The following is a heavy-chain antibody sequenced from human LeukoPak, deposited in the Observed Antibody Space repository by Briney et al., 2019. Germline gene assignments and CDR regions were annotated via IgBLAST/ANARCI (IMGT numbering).Heavy chain of an antibody. V-gene: IGHV3-66*01. J-gene: IGHJ3*02. D-gene: IGHD3-16*01. CDR1: GFTVSSNY. Sequence: GGSLRLSCAASGFTVSSNYMSWVRQAPGKGLEWVSVVYSGGSTYYADSVKGRFTISRDNSKNTLYLQMNSLRAEDTAVYYCARWGRDLDAFDIWGQGTMVTVSS. CDR2: VYSGGST. CDR3: ARWGRDLDAFDI.